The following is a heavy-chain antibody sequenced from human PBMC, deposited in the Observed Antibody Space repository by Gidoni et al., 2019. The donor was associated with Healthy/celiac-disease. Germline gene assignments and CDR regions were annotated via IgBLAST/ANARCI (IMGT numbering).Heavy chain of an antibody. CDR3: ARHPNLDWFDP. V-gene: IGHV4-39*01. CDR2: IYYSGST. J-gene: IGHJ5*02. Sequence: QLQLQESGPGLVKPSETLSLTCTVSGGSISSSSYYWGWIRQPPGKGLEWIGSIYYSGSTYYNPSLKSRVTISVDTSKNQFSLKLSSVTAADTAVYYCARHPNLDWFDPWGQGTLVTVSS. CDR1: GGSISSSSYY.